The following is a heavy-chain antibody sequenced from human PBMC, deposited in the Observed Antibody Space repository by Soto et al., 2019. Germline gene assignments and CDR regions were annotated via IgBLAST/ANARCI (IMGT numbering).Heavy chain of an antibody. CDR2: IKSKTDGGTT. J-gene: IGHJ4*02. CDR3: IPRPCCDWNFPDFGF. V-gene: IGHV3-15*07. CDR1: DFTFSNAW. Sequence: GGSLRLSCAASDFTFSNAWMNWVRQAPGKGLEWVGRIKSKTDGGTTDYAAPVKGRFTISRDDSKNTLYLQMNSLKTEDTAVYYCIPRPCCDWNFPDFGFWGQGTLVTVSS. D-gene: IGHD1-7*01.